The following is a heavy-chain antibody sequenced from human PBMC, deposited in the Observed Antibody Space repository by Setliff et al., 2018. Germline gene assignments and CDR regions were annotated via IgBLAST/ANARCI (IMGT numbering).Heavy chain of an antibody. V-gene: IGHV7-4-1*02. CDR3: ARDTGGFLSSGYSYYFDY. Sequence: GASVKVSCKASGYTFTNYGLSWVRQTPGQGLEWMGWINTNTGNPTYAQGFTGRFVFSLDTSVSTAYLQISSLKAEDTAVYYCARDTGGFLSSGYSYYFDYWGQGTLVTVSS. CDR1: GYTFTNYG. D-gene: IGHD3-22*01. J-gene: IGHJ4*02. CDR2: INTNTGNP.